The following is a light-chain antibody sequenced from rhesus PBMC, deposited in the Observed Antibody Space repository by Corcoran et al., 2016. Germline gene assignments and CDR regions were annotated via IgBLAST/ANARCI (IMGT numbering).Light chain of an antibody. CDR1: QSLLSSNGYNS. CDR2: SSS. J-gene: IGKJ3*01. Sequence: DIVMTQTPLSLPVTLGEPASISCRSSQSLLSSNGYNSLSWYLQKLGQSPHLLIYSSSNRVSGGPDRFSGSGSGTDFTLKISRVEARDVGVYYCMQALQTPFTFGPGTKLDIK. V-gene: IGKV2-60*01. CDR3: MQALQTPFT.